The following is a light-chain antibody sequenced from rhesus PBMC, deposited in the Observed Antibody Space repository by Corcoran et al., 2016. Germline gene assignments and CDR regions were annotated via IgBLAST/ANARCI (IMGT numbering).Light chain of an antibody. CDR1: PSLVHSDGNTY. J-gene: IGKJ4*01. Sequence: DVVMTQSPLSLPITPGQPASISCRSSPSLVHSDGNTYLSWYQQRPGQPLSRLNYKVSKRDSGVTVRFSGRGSGTDFTLTISSLQPEDVAMYYCQQHNSYPLTFGGGTKVELK. CDR2: KVS. CDR3: QQHNSYPLT. V-gene: IGKV2-64*01.